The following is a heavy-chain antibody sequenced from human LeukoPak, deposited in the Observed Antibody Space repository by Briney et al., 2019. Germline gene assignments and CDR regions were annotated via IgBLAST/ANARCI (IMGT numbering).Heavy chain of an antibody. CDR1: GFTFSDYY. Sequence: GGSLRLSCAASGFTFSDYYMSWIRQAPWKGLEWVSYISSSSSTIYYADSVKGRFTISSDNAKNSLYLQMNSLRAEDTAVYYCARDGVSSWYYFDSWGQGTLVTVSS. V-gene: IGHV3-11*04. CDR2: ISSSSSTI. J-gene: IGHJ4*02. D-gene: IGHD6-13*01. CDR3: ARDGVSSWYYFDS.